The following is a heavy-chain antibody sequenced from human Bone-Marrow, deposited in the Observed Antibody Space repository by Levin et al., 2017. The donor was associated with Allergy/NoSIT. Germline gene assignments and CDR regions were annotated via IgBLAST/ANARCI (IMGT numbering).Heavy chain of an antibody. CDR1: GFTFSAVW. J-gene: IGHJ4*02. Sequence: PGGSLRLSCAASGFTFSAVWMSWVRQGPGRGLEWVANINPDGSVEYYVESLRGRFDISRDNAKNALFLQMDSLRVEDTAIYYCAMVKYNPGPHDYWGQGSLVTVSS. CDR3: AMVKYNPGPHDY. CDR2: INPDGSVE. V-gene: IGHV3-7*04. D-gene: IGHD1-14*01.